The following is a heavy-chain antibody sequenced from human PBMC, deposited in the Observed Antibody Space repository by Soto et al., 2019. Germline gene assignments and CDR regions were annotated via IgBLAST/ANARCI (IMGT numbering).Heavy chain of an antibody. CDR2: IIPFLGTA. D-gene: IGHD6-13*01. J-gene: IGHJ6*02. V-gene: IGHV1-69*06. CDR3: ARGSGVSRYQQYDYALDV. Sequence: QVQLLQSGPEVKEPGSSVKVSCKASGGSFTNYPISWVRQAPGQGLQWMGGIIPFLGTANHAQKFQGRVTISADKSASAAYLELKSLKSEDTAVYYCARGSGVSRYQQYDYALDVWGQGTTVTVSS. CDR1: GGSFTNYP.